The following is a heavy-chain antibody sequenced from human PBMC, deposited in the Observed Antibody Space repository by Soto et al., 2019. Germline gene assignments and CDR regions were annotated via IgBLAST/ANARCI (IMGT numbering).Heavy chain of an antibody. Sequence: GGSVKVSCKASGYTFTRYYMHWVGQAPGQGLEWMGIINPSGGSTSYAQKFQGRVTMTRDTSTSTVYMELSSLRSEDTAVYYCVRLRGSWDAFDIWGQGTMVTVSS. CDR3: VRLRGSWDAFDI. D-gene: IGHD2-15*01. J-gene: IGHJ3*02. V-gene: IGHV1-46*01. CDR1: GYTFTRYY. CDR2: INPSGGST.